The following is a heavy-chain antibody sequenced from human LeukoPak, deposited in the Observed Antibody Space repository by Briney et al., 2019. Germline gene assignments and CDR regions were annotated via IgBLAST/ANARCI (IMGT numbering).Heavy chain of an antibody. D-gene: IGHD6-19*01. CDR1: GGSISGGSISGYH. J-gene: IGHJ5*02. Sequence: SGTLSLTCSVSGGSISGGSISGYHWNWIRQPPGKGLELIAYMHYSGTTHYNPSLKSRVSISVDTSRKQISLELTSVTAADTAVYYCARERVEQWLVFFDPWGQGTLVTVSS. CDR3: ARERVEQWLVFFDP. CDR2: MHYSGTT. V-gene: IGHV4-61*08.